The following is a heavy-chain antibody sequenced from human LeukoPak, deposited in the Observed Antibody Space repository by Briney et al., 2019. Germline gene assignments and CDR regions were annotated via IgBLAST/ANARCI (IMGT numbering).Heavy chain of an antibody. CDR2: IYYSGST. V-gene: IGHV4-59*08. J-gene: IGHJ6*03. D-gene: IGHD6-19*01. CDR3: ARSAWYRRWTYYYYYMDV. Sequence: SQTLSLTCTVSGGSLSSYYWSWIRQPPGKGLEWIGYIYYSGSTNYNPSLKSRVTISVDTSKNQFSLKLSSVTAADTPVYYCARSAWYRRWTYYYYYMDVWGKGTTVTVSS. CDR1: GGSLSSYY.